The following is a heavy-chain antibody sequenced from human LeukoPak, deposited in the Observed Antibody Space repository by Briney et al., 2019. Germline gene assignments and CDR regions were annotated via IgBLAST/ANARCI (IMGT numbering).Heavy chain of an antibody. D-gene: IGHD3-22*01. CDR2: ISAHNGKT. CDR1: GYSFTNYG. Sequence: ASVTVSCTASGYSFTNYGVSWVRQAPGQGLEWLGWISAHNGKTDFSPRFHGRLILTTDTSTSTSYMELSSLRPDDTAVYFCARDSMVVVTIHDAFEIWGQGTRVTVSS. CDR3: ARDSMVVVTIHDAFEI. J-gene: IGHJ3*02. V-gene: IGHV1-18*04.